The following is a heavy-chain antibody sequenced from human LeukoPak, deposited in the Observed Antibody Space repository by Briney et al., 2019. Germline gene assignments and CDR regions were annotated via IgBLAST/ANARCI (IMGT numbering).Heavy chain of an antibody. V-gene: IGHV3-23*01. Sequence: PGGSLRLSCAASGFTFSSYAMGWVRQAPGKGLEWVSAISGSGGSTYYADSVKGRFTISRDNSKNTLYLQMNSLRAEDTAVYYCAKESSPYYYYGMDVWGQGTTVTVYS. CDR1: GFTFSSYA. J-gene: IGHJ6*02. CDR3: AKESSPYYYYGMDV. CDR2: ISGSGGST.